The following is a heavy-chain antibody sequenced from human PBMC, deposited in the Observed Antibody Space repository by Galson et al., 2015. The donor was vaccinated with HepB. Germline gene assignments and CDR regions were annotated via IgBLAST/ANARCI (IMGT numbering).Heavy chain of an antibody. J-gene: IGHJ6*02. CDR2: IDWDDDE. Sequence: PSLVKPTPTLTLTCTFSGFSLSTSGMWGRGIRQSPGKDLEWLARIDWDDDEYYTTSLKTRLTISKDTSKNQVVLTMTNMDPVYTATYYCARIRAYYDYVWGSYRPGFSMDVLVQITTITVSS. CDR1: GFSLSTSGMW. V-gene: IGHV2-70*11. CDR3: ARIRAYYDYVWGSYRPGFSMDV. D-gene: IGHD3-16*02.